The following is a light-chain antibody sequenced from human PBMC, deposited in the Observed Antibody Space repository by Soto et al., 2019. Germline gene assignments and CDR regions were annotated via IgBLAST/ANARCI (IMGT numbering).Light chain of an antibody. J-gene: IGLJ2*01. CDR1: SSNIGNNA. CDR2: YDD. CDR3: AAWDDGLNGVV. V-gene: IGLV1-36*01. Sequence: QSVLTQPPSVSEAPRQRVTISCSGSSSNIGNNAVNWYQQLPGKAPKLLIYYDDLLPSGVSDRFSGSKSATSASLAISGLLSEDEADYYCAAWDDGLNGVVFGGGTKLTVL.